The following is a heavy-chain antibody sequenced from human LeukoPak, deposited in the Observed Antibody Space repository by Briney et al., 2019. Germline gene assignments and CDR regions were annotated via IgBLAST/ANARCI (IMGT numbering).Heavy chain of an antibody. CDR2: IKQDGSEK. D-gene: IGHD2-21*01. J-gene: IGHJ3*02. Sequence: GGSLRLSCAASGFTFSNYWMNWVRQAPGKGLEWVANIKQDGSEKYYVDSVEGRFSTSRDNAKNSLYLQMNSLRVEDTAVYYSARPLGRVKENAFDIWGQGTMVTVSS. CDR3: ARPLGRVKENAFDI. V-gene: IGHV3-7*03. CDR1: GFTFSNYW.